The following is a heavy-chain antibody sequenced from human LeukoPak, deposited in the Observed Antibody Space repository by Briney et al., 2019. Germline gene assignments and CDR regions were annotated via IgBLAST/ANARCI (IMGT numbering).Heavy chain of an antibody. CDR1: GGTFSSYA. V-gene: IGHV1-69*13. J-gene: IGHJ4*02. CDR2: IIPILGTA. CDR3: ARGKSGGVIVMAY. Sequence: GASVKVSCKASGGTFSSYAISWVRQAPGQGLEWMGGIIPILGTANYAQKSQGRVTITADESTSTAYMEVSSLRSEDTAVYYCARGKSGGVIVMAYWGQGTLVTVSS. D-gene: IGHD3-16*02.